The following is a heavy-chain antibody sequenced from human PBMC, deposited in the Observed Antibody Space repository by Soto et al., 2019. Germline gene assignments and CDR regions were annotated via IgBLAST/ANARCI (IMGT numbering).Heavy chain of an antibody. V-gene: IGHV1-2*02. J-gene: IGHJ6*02. CDR3: ASELEPTQYFNFGMDV. D-gene: IGHD3-9*01. Sequence: QVQLVQSGAEVKKPGASVKVSCKAPGNSFTGYYIHWVRQAPGQGLEWMGWINCKSGGTNYGQKFQGRVTMTRDTSIGTGYMELTRLTSDDTALYYCASELEPTQYFNFGMDVWGQGTTVTVS. CDR1: GNSFTGYY. CDR2: INCKSGGT.